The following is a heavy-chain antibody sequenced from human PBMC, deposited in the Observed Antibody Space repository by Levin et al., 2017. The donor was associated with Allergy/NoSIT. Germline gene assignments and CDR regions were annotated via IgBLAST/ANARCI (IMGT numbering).Heavy chain of an antibody. D-gene: IGHD5-12*01. CDR3: ARTRSGSSDEFDY. V-gene: IGHV4-30-2*01. CDR1: GGSISSGGYP. CDR2: IYQSGKT. Sequence: SETLSLTCSVSGGSISSGGYPWSWIRQPPGKGLEWIAYIYQSGKTFYSPSLKSRVTISLDRSNNQFSLKLNSVTAADTAVYYCARTRSGSSDEFDYWGQGILVTVSS. J-gene: IGHJ4*02.